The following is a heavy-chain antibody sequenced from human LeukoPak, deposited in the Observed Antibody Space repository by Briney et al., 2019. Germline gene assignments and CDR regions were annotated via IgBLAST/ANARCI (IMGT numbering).Heavy chain of an antibody. CDR3: ARHPGAIDY. Sequence: SETLSLTCTVSGGSISNSSYYWGWIRQPPGKGLEWIGSIYYSGSTYYNPSLKSRVTISVDTSKNQFSLKLSSVTAADTAVYYCARHPGAIDYWGQGTLVTVSS. CDR1: GGSISNSSYY. J-gene: IGHJ4*02. CDR2: IYYSGST. D-gene: IGHD3-10*01. V-gene: IGHV4-39*01.